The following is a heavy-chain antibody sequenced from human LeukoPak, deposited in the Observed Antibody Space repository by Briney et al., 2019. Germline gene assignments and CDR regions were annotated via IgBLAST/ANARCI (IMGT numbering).Heavy chain of an antibody. J-gene: IGHJ4*02. D-gene: IGHD3-22*01. Sequence: PGGSLRLSCAASGFTFSSYAMSWVRQAPGKGLEWVSAISGSGGSTYYADSVKGRFTISRDNSKNTLYLQMNSLRAEDTAVYYCARVNYYDSSGYYGPLPDWGQGTLVTVSS. CDR1: GFTFSSYA. CDR3: ARVNYYDSSGYYGPLPD. V-gene: IGHV3-23*01. CDR2: ISGSGGST.